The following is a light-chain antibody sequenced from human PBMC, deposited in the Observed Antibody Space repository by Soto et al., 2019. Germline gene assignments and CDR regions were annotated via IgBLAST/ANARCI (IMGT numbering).Light chain of an antibody. CDR3: QHYYSTPLT. CDR1: QSVLYSSNNKNY. J-gene: IGKJ4*02. V-gene: IGKV4-1*01. Sequence: DIVMTQSPDSLAVSLGERATINCKSSQSVLYSSNNKNYLAWYQQKPGQPPKLLIYCASTRESGVPDRVSGSGSGTDFTLTIRSLQAEDVAVYYCQHYYSTPLTFGGGTKVEIK. CDR2: CAS.